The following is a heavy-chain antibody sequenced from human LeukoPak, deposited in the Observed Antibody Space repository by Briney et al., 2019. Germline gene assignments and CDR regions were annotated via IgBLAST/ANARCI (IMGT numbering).Heavy chain of an antibody. CDR3: ARRAMITFGGVIVSFRDY. J-gene: IGHJ4*02. CDR1: GGSISSSSYY. V-gene: IGHV4-39*01. D-gene: IGHD3-16*02. CDR2: IYYSGST. Sequence: SETLSLTCTVSGGSISSSSYYCGWIRHPPGKGLEWIGSIYYSGSTYYNPSLKSRVTISVDTSKNQFSLKLSSVTAADTAVYYCARRAMITFGGVIVSFRDYWGQGTLVTVSS.